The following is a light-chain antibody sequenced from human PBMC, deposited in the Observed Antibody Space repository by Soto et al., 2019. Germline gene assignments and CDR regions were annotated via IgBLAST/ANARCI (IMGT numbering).Light chain of an antibody. CDR3: QQYKNWPPLT. V-gene: IGKV3-15*01. CDR1: QSVSSN. CDR2: DAL. J-gene: IGKJ4*01. Sequence: EIVMTQSPATLSVSPGERATLSCSASQSVSSNLSWYHQNPGHAPRLLICDALTRATGSPARFSGSASVTECTLIISSLQSEDFAIYYCQQYKNWPPLTFGGGTKVEIK.